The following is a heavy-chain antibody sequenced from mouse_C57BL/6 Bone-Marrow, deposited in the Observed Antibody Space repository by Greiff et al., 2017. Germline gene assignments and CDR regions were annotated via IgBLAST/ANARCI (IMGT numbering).Heavy chain of an antibody. CDR2: INPGSGGT. Sequence: QVQLQQSGAELVRPGTSVKVSCKASGHAFTNYLIEWVKQRPGQGLEWIGVINPGSGGTNYNEKFKGKATLTADKSSSTAYMQLSSLTSEDSAVWFCASYDWFAYWGQGTLVTVSA. J-gene: IGHJ3*01. V-gene: IGHV1-54*01. CDR1: GHAFTNYL. D-gene: IGHD2-12*01. CDR3: ASYDWFAY.